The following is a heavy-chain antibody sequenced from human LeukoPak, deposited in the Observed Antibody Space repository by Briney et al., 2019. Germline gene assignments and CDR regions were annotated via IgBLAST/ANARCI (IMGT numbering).Heavy chain of an antibody. D-gene: IGHD2-2*01. CDR2: INPNSGGT. Sequence: ASVKVSCKASGYTFTAYYLHCVRQAPGQGLEWMGWINPNSGGTNYAQKFQGRVTMTRDTSISTAYMELSRLRSDDTAVYYCARDRVGVPAAFDYLGQGTLVTVSS. CDR3: ARDRVGVPAAFDY. V-gene: IGHV1-2*02. J-gene: IGHJ4*02. CDR1: GYTFTAYY.